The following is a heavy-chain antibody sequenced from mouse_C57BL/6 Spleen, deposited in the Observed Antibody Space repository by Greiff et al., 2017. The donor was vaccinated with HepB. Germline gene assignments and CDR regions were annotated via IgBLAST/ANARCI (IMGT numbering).Heavy chain of an antibody. CDR3: ALLTFDY. CDR1: GYSITSGYY. J-gene: IGHJ2*01. D-gene: IGHD4-1*01. Sequence: EVKLMESGPGLVKPSQSLSLTCSVTGYSITSGYYWNWIRQFPGNKLEWMGYISYDGSNNYNPSLKNRISITRDTSKNQFFLKLNSVTTEDTATYYCALLTFDYWGQGTTLTVSS. CDR2: ISYDGSN. V-gene: IGHV3-6*01.